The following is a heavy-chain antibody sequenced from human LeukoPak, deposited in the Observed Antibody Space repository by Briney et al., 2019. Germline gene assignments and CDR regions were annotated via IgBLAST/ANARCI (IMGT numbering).Heavy chain of an antibody. Sequence: ASVRVSCKASGYTFTGYDINWVRQATGQELEWMGWMNPNTGDTGDAQKFQGRVTMTRNSSIDTAYMELSGLRSEDTAVYYCTRGSLSGSSRDYWGQGTLLTVSS. CDR1: GYTFTGYD. D-gene: IGHD1-26*01. V-gene: IGHV1-8*01. J-gene: IGHJ4*02. CDR2: MNPNTGDT. CDR3: TRGSLSGSSRDY.